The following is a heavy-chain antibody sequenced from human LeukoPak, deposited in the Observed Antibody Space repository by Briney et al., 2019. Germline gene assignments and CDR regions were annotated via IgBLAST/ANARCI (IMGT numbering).Heavy chain of an antibody. CDR2: LYSGGIT. CDR1: GFNVSHNY. D-gene: IGHD3-22*01. Sequence: GGSLRLSCAVSGFNVSHNYMSWVRQPPGKGLECVAVLYSGGITSYADSVKGRFTISRDNSKNTLYLQMNSLRAEDTAVYYCAKDGTYDSSGYRIDYWGQGTLVTVSS. CDR3: AKDGTYDSSGYRIDY. J-gene: IGHJ4*02. V-gene: IGHV3-53*01.